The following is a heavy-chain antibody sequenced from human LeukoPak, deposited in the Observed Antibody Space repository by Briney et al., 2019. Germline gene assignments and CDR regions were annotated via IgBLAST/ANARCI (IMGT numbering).Heavy chain of an antibody. CDR2: ISYDGSNK. D-gene: IGHD6-19*01. V-gene: IGHV3-30-3*01. CDR1: GFTFSSYA. J-gene: IGHJ4*02. Sequence: GGFLRLSCAASGFTFSSYAMHWVRQAPGKGLEWVAVISYDGSNKYYADSVKGRFTISRDNSKNTLYLQMNSLRAEDTAVYYCARDVSEGGIAVAGSYFDYWGQGTLVTVSS. CDR3: ARDVSEGGIAVAGSYFDY.